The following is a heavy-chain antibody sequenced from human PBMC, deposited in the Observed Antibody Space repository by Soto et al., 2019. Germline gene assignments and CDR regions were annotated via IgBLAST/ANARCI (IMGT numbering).Heavy chain of an antibody. D-gene: IGHD5-18*01. V-gene: IGHV1-46*01. CDR3: AREVERGSSYGYLEY. CDR1: GYTFTYYY. CDR2: INPSSGGT. J-gene: IGHJ4*02. Sequence: QVQLVQSGAEVKKPGASVKASCKASGYTFTYYYIHWVRQAPGQGLEWMGIINPSSGGTSYAQKFQGRVTMTRDTSTSTVYMELSSLRSEDTAVYYCAREVERGSSYGYLEYWGQGTLVTVSS.